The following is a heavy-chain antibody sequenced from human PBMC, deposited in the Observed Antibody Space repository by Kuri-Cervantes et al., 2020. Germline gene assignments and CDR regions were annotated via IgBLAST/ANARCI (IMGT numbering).Heavy chain of an antibody. V-gene: IGHV3-9*02. CDR1: GSLSDAYA. CDR3: AREEEYGSGSYYGAYAFEI. D-gene: IGHD3-10*01. CDR2: TRLNSGGI. Sequence: SCADSGSLSDAYAMHWVRQAPGKGLGWVSGTRLNSGGIGYADSVKGIFAISRDNAKISMYQQMNNLGAKDTALDYFAREEEYGSGSYYGAYAFEIWGQGTMVTVSS. J-gene: IGHJ3*02.